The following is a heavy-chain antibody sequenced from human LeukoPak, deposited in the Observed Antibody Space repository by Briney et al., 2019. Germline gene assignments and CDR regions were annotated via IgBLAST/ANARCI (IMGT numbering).Heavy chain of an antibody. CDR1: GGSISSSSYY. J-gene: IGHJ3*02. CDR3: ARQGHPPDAFDI. Sequence: SETLSLTCTVSGGSISSSSYYWGWIRQPPGKGLEWIGSIYYSGSTYYNPSLKSRVTISVDTSKNQFSLKLSSVTAADTAVYYCARQGHPPDAFDIWGQGTMVTVSS. CDR2: IYYSGST. V-gene: IGHV4-39*01.